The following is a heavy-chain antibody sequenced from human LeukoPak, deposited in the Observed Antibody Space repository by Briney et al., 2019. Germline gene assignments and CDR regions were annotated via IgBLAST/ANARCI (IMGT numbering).Heavy chain of an antibody. D-gene: IGHD3-10*01. Sequence: GGSLRLSCAASGFTFSSYWMSWVRQAPGKGLEWVANINRDESEKYYVDSVKARFTISRDNAKNSLYLQMNSLRVDDTAINYCSRGEGDDYWGQGTLVTVSS. CDR3: SRGEGDDY. V-gene: IGHV3-7*01. CDR1: GFTFSSYW. J-gene: IGHJ4*02. CDR2: INRDESEK.